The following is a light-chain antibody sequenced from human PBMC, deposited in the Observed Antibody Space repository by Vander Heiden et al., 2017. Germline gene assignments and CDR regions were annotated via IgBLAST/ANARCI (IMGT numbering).Light chain of an antibody. V-gene: IGKV3-11*01. CDR2: NAS. CDR3: QQRSDWPIT. CDR1: QSVNIF. Sequence: IMFTHSPATLSLSPGERPTLSCRASQSVNIFLAWYQQKAGQAPRLLIVNASNRATGIPARFSGSGSGTDFTLTISSLDPEDFAVYYCQQRSDWPITFGQGTRLEIK. J-gene: IGKJ5*01.